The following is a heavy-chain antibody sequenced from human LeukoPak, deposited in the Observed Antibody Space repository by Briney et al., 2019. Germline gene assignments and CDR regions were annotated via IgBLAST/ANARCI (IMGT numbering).Heavy chain of an antibody. D-gene: IGHD5-18*01. Sequence: QAGRSLRLSCAPSAFTFSSYAMSWVRHAPGKGLEWVSAISGSGGNTYYADSVKGRFTISRDNSKNTLYLQMNSLRAEDTAVYYCAKGGYSYGIPYFDYWGQGTLVTVSS. CDR2: ISGSGGNT. CDR1: AFTFSSYA. J-gene: IGHJ4*02. V-gene: IGHV3-23*01. CDR3: AKGGYSYGIPYFDY.